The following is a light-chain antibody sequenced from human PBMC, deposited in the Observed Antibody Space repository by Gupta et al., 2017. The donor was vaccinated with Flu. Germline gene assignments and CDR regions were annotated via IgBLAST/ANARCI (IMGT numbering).Light chain of an antibody. CDR2: KAS. Sequence: PSTLSAYVGDRVTITCRASQSLSSWLAWYQQKPGKAPNLLIYKASNLESGVPSRFSGSGSGTEFTLTISSLQPDDFATYYCQQDDSYSLTFGGGTKVEIK. J-gene: IGKJ4*01. V-gene: IGKV1-5*03. CDR1: QSLSSW. CDR3: QQDDSYSLT.